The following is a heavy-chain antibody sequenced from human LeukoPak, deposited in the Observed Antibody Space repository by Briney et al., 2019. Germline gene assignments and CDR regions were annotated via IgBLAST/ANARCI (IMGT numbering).Heavy chain of an antibody. CDR2: INPNSGGT. CDR3: ARGLWFGDNGDY. V-gene: IGHV1-2*02. J-gene: IGHJ4*02. Sequence: ASVTVSFKSSGYTFTDYYMHWLRQPPGQGLAGMGWINPNSGGTNYAQKFQGRVTMTRDTSISTAYMELSRLRSDDTAVYYCARGLWFGDNGDYWGQGTLVTVSS. D-gene: IGHD3-10*01. CDR1: GYTFTDYY.